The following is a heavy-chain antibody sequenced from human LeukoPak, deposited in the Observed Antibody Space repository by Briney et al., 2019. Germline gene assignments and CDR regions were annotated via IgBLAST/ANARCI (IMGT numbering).Heavy chain of an antibody. J-gene: IGHJ6*03. Sequence: NSSETLSLTCTVSGGSISSYYWSWIRQPAGKGLEWIGRIYTSGSTTYNPSLKSRVTMSVDTSKSQFSLNLMSVTAADTAVYYCARGGPYYYDYHMDVWGKGTTVTVSS. V-gene: IGHV4-4*07. D-gene: IGHD3-22*01. CDR3: ARGGPYYYDYHMDV. CDR1: GGSISSYY. CDR2: IYTSGST.